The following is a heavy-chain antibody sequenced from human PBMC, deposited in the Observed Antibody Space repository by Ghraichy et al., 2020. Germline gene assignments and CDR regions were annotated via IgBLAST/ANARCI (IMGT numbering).Heavy chain of an antibody. CDR3: ARGSSSYYYDSSGYYFY. J-gene: IGHJ4*02. D-gene: IGHD3-22*01. CDR2: MNPNSGNT. CDR1: GYTFTSYD. V-gene: IGHV1-8*01. Sequence: ASVKVSCKASGYTFTSYDINWVRQATGQGLEWMGWMNPNSGNTGYAQKFQGRLTMTRNTSIRTAYMELSSLRSEDTAVYYCARGSSSYYYDSSGYYFYWGQGTLVTVSS.